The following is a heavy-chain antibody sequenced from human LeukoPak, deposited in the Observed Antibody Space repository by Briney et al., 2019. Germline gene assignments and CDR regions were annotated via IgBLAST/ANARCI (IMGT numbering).Heavy chain of an antibody. CDR3: LIAARPGYAFDI. Sequence: PGGSLRLSCAASGFTFSNFAMAWVRQTPGKGLEWVSGILAGGGSRYYADSVKGRFTISRDNAKNSLYLQMNSLRAEDTAVYYCLIAARPGYAFDIWGQGTMVTVSS. CDR2: ILAGGGSR. CDR1: GFTFSNFA. D-gene: IGHD6-6*01. J-gene: IGHJ3*02. V-gene: IGHV3-21*01.